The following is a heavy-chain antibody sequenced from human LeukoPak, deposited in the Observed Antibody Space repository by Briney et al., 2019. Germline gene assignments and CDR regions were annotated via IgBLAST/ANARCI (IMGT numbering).Heavy chain of an antibody. D-gene: IGHD3-16*01. CDR2: INPNSGGT. CDR3: ARSTGTTFGLSDY. CDR1: GYTFTGYY. V-gene: IGHV1-2*02. J-gene: IGHJ4*02. Sequence: GASVKVSCKASGYTFTGYYMYWVRQAPGQGLEWMGWINPNSGGTNYAQKFQGRVTMTRDTSISTAYMELSRLRSDDTAVYYCARSTGTTFGLSDYWGQGTLVTVSS.